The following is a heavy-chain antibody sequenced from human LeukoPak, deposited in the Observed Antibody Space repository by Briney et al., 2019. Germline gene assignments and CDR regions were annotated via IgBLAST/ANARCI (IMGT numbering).Heavy chain of an antibody. CDR3: AKRPSVGGYRSSTSCYGNWFDP. D-gene: IGHD2-2*01. V-gene: IGHV3-30*02. Sequence: GGSLRLSCAASGFTFSSYGMHWVRQAPGKGLEWVAFIRYNGSNKYYADSVKGRFTISRDNSKNTLYLQTNSLRAEDTAVYYCAKRPSVGGYRSSTSCYGNWFDPWGQGTLVTVSS. CDR1: GFTFSSYG. CDR2: IRYNGSNK. J-gene: IGHJ5*02.